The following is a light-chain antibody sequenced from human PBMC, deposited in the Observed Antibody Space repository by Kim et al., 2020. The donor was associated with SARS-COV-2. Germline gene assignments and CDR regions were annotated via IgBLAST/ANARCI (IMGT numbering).Light chain of an antibody. J-gene: IGLJ3*02. CDR3: AAWDDRLNGWV. CDR2: YDD. V-gene: IGLV1-36*01. Sequence: QRVTISCSGSRSNVGNNAVNWYQQVPGKALKLLMYYDDLLPSGVSDRFSGSKSGTSASLAISGLQSEDEAYYYCAAWDDRLNGWVFGGGTQLTVL. CDR1: RSNVGNNA.